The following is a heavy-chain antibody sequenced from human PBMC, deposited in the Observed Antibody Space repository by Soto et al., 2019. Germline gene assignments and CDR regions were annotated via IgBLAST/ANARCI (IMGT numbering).Heavy chain of an antibody. CDR2: INGGDDNT. Sequence: GGSLRLSCAACGFTFSSYSMSWVRQAPWKGLEWVSTINGGDDNTYYTASVKGRFPISRDNSKNTVYLQMNSLRVEDTALYYCVKGRYNSGGSGEWFEPWGQLTLVTVCS. D-gene: IGHD6-19*01. CDR3: VKGRYNSGGSGEWFEP. CDR1: GFTFSSYS. V-gene: IGHV3-23*01. J-gene: IGHJ5*02.